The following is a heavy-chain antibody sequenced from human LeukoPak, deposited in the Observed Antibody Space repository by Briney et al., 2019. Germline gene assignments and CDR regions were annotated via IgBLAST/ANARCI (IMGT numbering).Heavy chain of an antibody. V-gene: IGHV3-48*03. J-gene: IGHJ6*02. D-gene: IGHD3-10*01. CDR2: ISSSGSTI. CDR1: GFTFSSYE. CDR3: ARDNRYYGSGSSYYGMDV. Sequence: GGSLRLSCAASGFTFSSYEMNWVRQAPGKGLEWVSYISSSGSTIYYADSVKGRFTISRDNAKYSLYLQMNSLRAEDTAVYYCARDNRYYGSGSSYYGMDVWGQGTTVTVSS.